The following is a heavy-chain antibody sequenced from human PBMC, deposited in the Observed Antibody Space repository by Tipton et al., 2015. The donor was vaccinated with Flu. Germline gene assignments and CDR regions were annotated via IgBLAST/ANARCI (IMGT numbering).Heavy chain of an antibody. CDR2: ISTTGSS. CDR1: GGSISSSNHY. J-gene: IGHJ4*02. D-gene: IGHD6-6*01. Sequence: TLSLTCTVSGGSISSSNHYWSWIRRPAGKGLEWIGRISTTGSSKYSPSLNSRVTMSVDTTKNQFSLRLNSVTAADTAVYYCASVEYSSSSVLYWGQGTLVTVSS. CDR3: ASVEYSSSSVLY. V-gene: IGHV4-61*02.